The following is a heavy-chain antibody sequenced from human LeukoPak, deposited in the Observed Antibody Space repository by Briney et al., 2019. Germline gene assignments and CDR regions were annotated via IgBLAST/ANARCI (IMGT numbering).Heavy chain of an antibody. CDR1: GSTFSGSA. D-gene: IGHD1-26*01. J-gene: IGHJ4*02. CDR3: TRRKGGRLEEDY. CDR2: IRSKANSYAT. Sequence: GGSLRLSCAASGSTFSGSAMHWVRQASGKGLEWVGRIRSKANSYATAYAASVKGRFTISRDDSKNTAYLQMNSLKTEDTAVYYCTRRKGGRLEEDYWGQGTLVTVSS. V-gene: IGHV3-73*01.